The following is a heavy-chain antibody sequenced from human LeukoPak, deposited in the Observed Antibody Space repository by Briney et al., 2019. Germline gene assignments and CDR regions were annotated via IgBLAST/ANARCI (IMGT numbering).Heavy chain of an antibody. V-gene: IGHV3-53*01. CDR2: IYSGGST. CDR1: GFTFSSYA. CDR3: ASLAGGGGY. D-gene: IGHD3-10*01. Sequence: PGGSLRLSCAASGFTFSSYAMSWVRQAPGKGLEWVSVIYSGGSTYYADSVKGRFTISRDNSKNTLYLQMNSLRAEDTAVYYCASLAGGGGYWGQGTLVTVSS. J-gene: IGHJ4*02.